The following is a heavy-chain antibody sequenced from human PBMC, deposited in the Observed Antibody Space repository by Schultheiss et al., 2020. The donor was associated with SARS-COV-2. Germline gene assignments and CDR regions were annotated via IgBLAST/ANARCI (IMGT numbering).Heavy chain of an antibody. CDR3: ARGRLWFGTRYYGMDV. V-gene: IGHV1-8*02. J-gene: IGHJ6*02. CDR2: MNPNSGNT. Sequence: GESLKISCKASGYTFSGYYIHWVRQAPGQGLEWMGWMNPNSGNTGYAQKFQGRVTMTRNTSISTAYMELSSLRSEDTAVYYCARGRLWFGTRYYGMDVWGQGTTVTVSS. D-gene: IGHD3-10*01. CDR1: GYTFSGYY.